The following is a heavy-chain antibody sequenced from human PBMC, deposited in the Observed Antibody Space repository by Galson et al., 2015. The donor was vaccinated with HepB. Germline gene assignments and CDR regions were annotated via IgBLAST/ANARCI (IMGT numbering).Heavy chain of an antibody. J-gene: IGHJ4*02. Sequence: SLRLSCAASGFTFSDYDMSWVRQAPGKGLEWVSYISSSSSYTNYADSVKGRFTISRDNAKNSLYLQMNSLRAEDTAVYYCARGHFDYYDSSGYQGGYFDYWGQGTLV. D-gene: IGHD3-22*01. CDR1: GFTFSDYD. CDR2: ISSSSSYT. CDR3: ARGHFDYYDSSGYQGGYFDY. V-gene: IGHV3-11*06.